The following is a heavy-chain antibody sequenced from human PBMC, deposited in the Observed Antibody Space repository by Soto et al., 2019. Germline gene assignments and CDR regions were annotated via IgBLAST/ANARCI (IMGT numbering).Heavy chain of an antibody. J-gene: IGHJ4*02. CDR2: VSPNGQGI. Sequence: PGGSLRLSCAASGFTLGRYGMSWVRQAPGKGLEWVSAVSPNGQGIYYADSVRGRFTISRDFSKNTVFLHMDSLRAEDTAVYYCAKDPNYYDSSEIDYWGQGTLVTVSS. CDR3: AKDPNYYDSSEIDY. V-gene: IGHV3-23*01. D-gene: IGHD3-22*01. CDR1: GFTLGRYG.